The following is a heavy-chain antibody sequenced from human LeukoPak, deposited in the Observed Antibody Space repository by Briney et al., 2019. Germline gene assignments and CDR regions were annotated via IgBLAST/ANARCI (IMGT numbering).Heavy chain of an antibody. J-gene: IGHJ4*02. Sequence: GSRRLSCAASGFTFSSYSMNWVRQAPGKGLEWVSYISSSSSTIYYADSVKGRFTISRDNAKNSLYLQMNSLRDEDTAVYYCARAGDYYDRKYFDYWGQGTLVTVSS. CDR2: ISSSSSTI. CDR1: GFTFSSYS. CDR3: ARAGDYYDRKYFDY. D-gene: IGHD3-22*01. V-gene: IGHV3-48*02.